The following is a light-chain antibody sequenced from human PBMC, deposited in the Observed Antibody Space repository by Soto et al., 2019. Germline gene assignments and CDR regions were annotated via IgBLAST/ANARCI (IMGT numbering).Light chain of an antibody. CDR3: QQANSFPIT. Sequence: IHMTQSPSSVSASVGDRVTVTCRASQGISSWLAWYQKKPGKAPKLLIYAASSLQSGVPSRFSGSGSGTDFTLTISSLQPEDCAIYFCQQANSFPITFGQGTRLEIK. J-gene: IGKJ5*01. CDR1: QGISSW. V-gene: IGKV1-12*01. CDR2: AAS.